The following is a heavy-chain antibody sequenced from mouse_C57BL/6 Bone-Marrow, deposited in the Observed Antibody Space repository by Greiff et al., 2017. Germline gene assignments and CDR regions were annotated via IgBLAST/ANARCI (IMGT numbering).Heavy chain of an antibody. CDR2: ISPSSGYT. V-gene: IGHV1-4*01. CDR3: AKNYYGSRFAY. D-gene: IGHD1-1*01. J-gene: IGHJ3*01. Sequence: QVQLQQSGAELARPGASVKMSCKASGYTFTSYTMHWVKQRPGQGLEWIGYISPSSGYTKYNQKFKDKATLTADKSSSTAYMQLSSLTSEDSAVYYCAKNYYGSRFAYWGQGTLVTVSA. CDR1: GYTFTSYT.